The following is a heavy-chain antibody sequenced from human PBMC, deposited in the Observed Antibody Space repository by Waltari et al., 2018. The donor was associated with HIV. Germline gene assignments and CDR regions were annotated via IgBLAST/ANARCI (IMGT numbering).Heavy chain of an antibody. CDR1: GFTFSSYG. Sequence: QVQLVESGGGVVQPGGSLRLSCAASGFTFSSYGMHWVRQAPGKGLEWVAFIRYDGSNKYYADSVKGRFTISRDNSKNTLYLQMNSLRAEDTAVYYCAKDLIDGYNPGAFDIWGQGTMVTVSS. CDR3: AKDLIDGYNPGAFDI. J-gene: IGHJ3*02. CDR2: IRYDGSNK. V-gene: IGHV3-30*02. D-gene: IGHD5-12*01.